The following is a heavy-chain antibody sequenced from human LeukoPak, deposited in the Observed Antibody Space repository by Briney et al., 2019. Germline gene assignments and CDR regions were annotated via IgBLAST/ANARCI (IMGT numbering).Heavy chain of an antibody. CDR2: IFHTGST. Sequence: SETLSLTCTVSTYSISSGYYWGWIRQPPGKGLEWIGSIFHTGSTYYNPSLRSRVTISVDTSKNQFSLKLSSVTAADTAVYYCARGAAAVYWGQGTLVTVSS. V-gene: IGHV4-38-2*02. D-gene: IGHD6-13*01. CDR3: ARGAAAVY. CDR1: TYSISSGYY. J-gene: IGHJ4*02.